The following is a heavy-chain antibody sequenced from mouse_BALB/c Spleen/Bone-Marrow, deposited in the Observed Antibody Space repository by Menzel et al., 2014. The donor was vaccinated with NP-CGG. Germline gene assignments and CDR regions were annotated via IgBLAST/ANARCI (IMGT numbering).Heavy chain of an antibody. J-gene: IGHJ4*01. CDR3: ARARFYYGKLVDY. CDR2: ISSGGST. Sequence: EVQLVESGGGLVKPGGSLKLSCAASGFTFSSYAMSWVRQTPEKRLEWVASISSGGSTYYTDSVKGRFTISRDNARNILYLQMSSLRSEDTAMYYCARARFYYGKLVDYWGQGTSVTVSS. D-gene: IGHD1-1*01. CDR1: GFTFSSYA. V-gene: IGHV5-6-5*01.